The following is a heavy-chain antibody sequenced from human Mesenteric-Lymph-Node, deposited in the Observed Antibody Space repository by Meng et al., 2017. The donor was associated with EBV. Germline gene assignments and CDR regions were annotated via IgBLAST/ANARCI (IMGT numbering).Heavy chain of an antibody. J-gene: IGHJ4*02. Sequence: QRRFQERGAGRVKPSGPLSCPCAVYGESFSGFYWSWVRQAPGKGLEWIGEMNNGGTSNYNPSLESRVTISVDPSKNQFSLNLRSVTAADTAVYYCARVKPSIWFGELFYYFDYWGPGILVTVSS. CDR2: MNNGGTS. V-gene: IGHV4-34*01. D-gene: IGHD3-10*01. CDR1: GESFSGFY. CDR3: ARVKPSIWFGELFYYFDY.